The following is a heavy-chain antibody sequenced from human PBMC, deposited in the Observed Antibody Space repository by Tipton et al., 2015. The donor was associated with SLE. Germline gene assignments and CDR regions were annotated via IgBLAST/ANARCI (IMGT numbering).Heavy chain of an antibody. J-gene: IGHJ6*02. D-gene: IGHD3-10*01. V-gene: IGHV4-31*03. CDR3: ARQRLRLLSPLDA. CDR1: GGSISRIGYY. Sequence: TLSLTCTVSGGSISRIGYYWSWIRQHPGKGLEWIGYIYHTGSTYYNPSLESRLTISIDTSKNQFSLELTSVTAADTAVYYCARQRLRLLSPLDAWGQGTTVTVS. CDR2: IYHTGST.